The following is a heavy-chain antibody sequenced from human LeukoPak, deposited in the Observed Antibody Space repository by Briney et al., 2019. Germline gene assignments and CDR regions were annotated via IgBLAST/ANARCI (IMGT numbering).Heavy chain of an antibody. CDR1: GGSFSGYY. V-gene: IGHV4-34*01. J-gene: IGHJ4*02. Sequence: KPSETLSLTCAVYGGSFSGYYWSWIRQPPGKGLEWIGEINHSGSTNYNPSPKSRVTISVDTSKNQFSLKLSSVTAADTAVYYCARALGRGTVDYWGQGTLVTVSS. CDR3: ARALGRGTVDY. D-gene: IGHD3-10*01. CDR2: INHSGST.